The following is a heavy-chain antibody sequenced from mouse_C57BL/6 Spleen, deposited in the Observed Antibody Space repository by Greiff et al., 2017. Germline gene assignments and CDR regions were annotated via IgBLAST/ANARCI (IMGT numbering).Heavy chain of an antibody. CDR3: AIYGYDEGAYAMDY. J-gene: IGHJ4*01. D-gene: IGHD2-2*01. CDR2: IGPGSGST. Sequence: QVQLQQSGAELVKPGASVKISCKASCYTFTDYYINWVKQRPGQGLEWIGKIGPGSGSTYYNEKFKGKATLTADKSSSTAYMQLSSLTSEDSAVYFCAIYGYDEGAYAMDYWGQGTSVTVSS. CDR1: CYTFTDYY. V-gene: IGHV1-77*01.